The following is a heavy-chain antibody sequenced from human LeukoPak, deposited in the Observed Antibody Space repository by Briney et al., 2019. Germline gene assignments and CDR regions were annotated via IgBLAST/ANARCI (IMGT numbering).Heavy chain of an antibody. Sequence: SETLSLTCGVSGYSISSGYYWGWVRQPPGKGLEWIGSIYHSGSTYNNPSLKSRVTISVDTSTNQFSLKLSSVTAADTAVYYCARGRSSGWTDDAFDIWGQGTMVTVSS. D-gene: IGHD6-19*01. CDR3: ARGRSSGWTDDAFDI. V-gene: IGHV4-38-2*01. CDR1: GYSISSGYY. CDR2: IYHSGST. J-gene: IGHJ3*02.